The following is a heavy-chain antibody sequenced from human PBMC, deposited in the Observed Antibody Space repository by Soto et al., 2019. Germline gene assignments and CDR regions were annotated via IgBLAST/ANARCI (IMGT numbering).Heavy chain of an antibody. J-gene: IGHJ3*02. D-gene: IGHD7-27*01. CDR1: GFTFSIFA. Sequence: VQLVESGGGVVQPGRSLRLSCAASGFTFSIFAMSWVRQAPGKGLEWVSTISGRGGNTYYADSVKGRFTISRDNSKNTLNLQMNGLRGEDTAVYYCAKDRGTGDYGVNAVDIWGQGTMVTVSS. CDR2: ISGRGGNT. CDR3: AKDRGTGDYGVNAVDI. V-gene: IGHV3-23*04.